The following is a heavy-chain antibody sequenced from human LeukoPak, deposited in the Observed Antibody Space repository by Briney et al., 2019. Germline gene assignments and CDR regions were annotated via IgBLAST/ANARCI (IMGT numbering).Heavy chain of an antibody. CDR2: IHYSGST. CDR3: ARWGSIAVARFDY. Sequence: PSETLSLTCSVSGGSISSGGHYWSWISQHPGKGLEWIGYIHYSGSTYYNPSLESRVTMSVDTSKNQFSLNLTSVTAADTAVYYCARWGSIAVARFDYWGQGTLVTVSS. V-gene: IGHV4-31*03. CDR1: GGSISSGGHY. D-gene: IGHD6-6*01. J-gene: IGHJ4*02.